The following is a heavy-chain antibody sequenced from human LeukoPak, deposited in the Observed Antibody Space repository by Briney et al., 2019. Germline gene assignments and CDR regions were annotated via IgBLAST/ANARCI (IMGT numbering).Heavy chain of an antibody. J-gene: IGHJ6*03. V-gene: IGHV1-69*05. Sequence: SVKFSCKASGGTFSSYAINWVRQAPGQGLEWMGGIIPIFGTANYAQKFQGRVTITTDESTSTAYMELSSLRSEDTAVYYCASSTPTVTPNSGVYYMDVWGKGTTVTVSS. D-gene: IGHD4-17*01. CDR1: GGTFSSYA. CDR2: IIPIFGTA. CDR3: ASSTPTVTPNSGVYYMDV.